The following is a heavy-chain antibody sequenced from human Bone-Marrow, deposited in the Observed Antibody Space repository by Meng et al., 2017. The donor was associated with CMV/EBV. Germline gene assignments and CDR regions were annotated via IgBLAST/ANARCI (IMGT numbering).Heavy chain of an antibody. CDR2: IWYDGSNK. V-gene: IGHV3-33*06. D-gene: IGHD2-2*01. Sequence: GESLKISCAASGFTFSSYGMHWVRQAPGKGLEWVAVIWYDGSNKYYADSVKGRFTISRDNSKNTLYLQMNSLRAEDTAVYYCAKDRDRGCSSTSCPPYGMDVWGQGTTVTVSS. CDR1: GFTFSSYG. J-gene: IGHJ6*02. CDR3: AKDRDRGCSSTSCPPYGMDV.